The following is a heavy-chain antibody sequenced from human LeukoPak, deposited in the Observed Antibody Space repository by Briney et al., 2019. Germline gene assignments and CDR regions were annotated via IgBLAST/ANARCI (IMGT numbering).Heavy chain of an antibody. Sequence: SETLSLTRTVSGYSLSSGYYWGWIRQPPGKGLEWIGSIYHSGSTYYNPALTSRVTISVDTSKNQFSLKLSSVTVADTAVYYCARDDYYDSSGYYSLAFDYWGQGTLVTVSS. CDR1: GYSLSSGYY. V-gene: IGHV4-38-2*02. CDR2: IYHSGST. CDR3: ARDDYYDSSGYYSLAFDY. J-gene: IGHJ4*02. D-gene: IGHD3-22*01.